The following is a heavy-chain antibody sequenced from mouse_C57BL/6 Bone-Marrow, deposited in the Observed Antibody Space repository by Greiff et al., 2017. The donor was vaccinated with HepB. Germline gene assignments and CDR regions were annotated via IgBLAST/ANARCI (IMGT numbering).Heavy chain of an antibody. CDR2: IDPSDSYT. J-gene: IGHJ4*01. V-gene: IGHV1-59*01. Sequence: VQLQQPGAELVRPGTSVKLSCKASGYTFTSYWMHWVKQRPGQGLEWIGVIDPSDSYTNYNQKFKGKATLTVDTSSSTAYMQLSSLTSEDSAVYYCARDVDYAMDYWGQGTSVTVSS. CDR1: GYTFTSYW. CDR3: ARDVDYAMDY.